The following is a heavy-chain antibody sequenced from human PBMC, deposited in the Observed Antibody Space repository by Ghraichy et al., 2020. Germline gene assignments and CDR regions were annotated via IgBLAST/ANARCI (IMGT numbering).Heavy chain of an antibody. CDR2: INHSGST. D-gene: IGHD6-19*01. CDR1: GGSFSGYY. V-gene: IGHV4-34*01. CDR3: ARHGGSGWYEGDIYFDY. J-gene: IGHJ4*02. Sequence: SQTLSLTCAVYGGSFSGYYWSWIRQPPGKGLEWIGEINHSGSTNYNPSLKSRVTISVDTSKNQFSLKLSSVTAADTAVYYCARHGGSGWYEGDIYFDYWGQGTLVTVSS.